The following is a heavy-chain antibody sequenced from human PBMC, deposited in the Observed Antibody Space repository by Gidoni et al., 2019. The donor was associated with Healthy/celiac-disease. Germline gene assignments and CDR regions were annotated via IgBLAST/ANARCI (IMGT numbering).Heavy chain of an antibody. V-gene: IGHV3-30*18. D-gene: IGHD6-19*01. CDR2: ISYDGSNK. Sequence: QVQLVESGGGVVQPGRSLRLSCEASGFTFSSYGMHWVRQAPGKVLEWVAVISYDGSNKYYADSLKGRFTISRDNSKNTLYLQMNSLRAEDTAVYYCAKDPAGIAVTMGWFDPWGQGTLVTVSS. CDR1: GFTFSSYG. CDR3: AKDPAGIAVTMGWFDP. J-gene: IGHJ5*02.